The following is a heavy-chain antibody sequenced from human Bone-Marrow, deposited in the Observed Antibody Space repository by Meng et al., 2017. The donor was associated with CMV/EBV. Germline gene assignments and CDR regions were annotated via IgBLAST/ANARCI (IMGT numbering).Heavy chain of an antibody. Sequence: SETLSLPCPLLGGSISSYYWSWIRQPPGKGLEWIGYIYYSGSTNYNPSLKSRVTISVDTSKNQSSRKLSSVTAADTAVYYCARVSITIFGVVIFYFFGYWGQGTLVTVSS. V-gene: IGHV4-59*01. CDR3: ARVSITIFGVVIFYFFGY. CDR2: IYYSGST. D-gene: IGHD3-3*01. CDR1: GGSISSYY. J-gene: IGHJ4*02.